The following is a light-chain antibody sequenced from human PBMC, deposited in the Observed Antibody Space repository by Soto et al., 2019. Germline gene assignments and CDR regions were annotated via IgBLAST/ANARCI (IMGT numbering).Light chain of an antibody. CDR3: QHYGPSTPYT. CDR1: RSFASSY. J-gene: IGKJ2*01. V-gene: IGKV3-20*01. CDR2: AAS. Sequence: EIVLTQSPGTLSLSPWERATLSCRASRSFASSYLAWYQRKPGQSPRLLIYAASKRATGIPDRFTSSGSGTDFTLTISSVEPEDCAVYYCQHYGPSTPYTFGQGTKVDIK.